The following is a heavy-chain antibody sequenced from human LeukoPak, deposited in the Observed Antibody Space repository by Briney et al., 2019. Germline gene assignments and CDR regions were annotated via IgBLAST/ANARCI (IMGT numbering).Heavy chain of an antibody. CDR2: ISASGGST. Sequence: GGSLRLSCAASGFTFSSSAMSWVRQVPGKGLEWVSGISASGGSTSYADSVRGRFTISRDNSKNTLYVQMNSLRAEDTAVYYCARGLTGDAATAFDYWGQGTLVTVSS. CDR3: ARGLTGDAATAFDY. V-gene: IGHV3-23*01. CDR1: GFTFSSSA. D-gene: IGHD7-27*01. J-gene: IGHJ4*02.